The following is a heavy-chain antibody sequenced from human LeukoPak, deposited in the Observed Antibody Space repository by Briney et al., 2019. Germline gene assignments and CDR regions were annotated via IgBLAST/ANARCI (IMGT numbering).Heavy chain of an antibody. CDR1: GGSFSGYY. V-gene: IGHV4-34*01. CDR3: ARTQWFGELPFDY. D-gene: IGHD3-10*01. CDR2: INHSGST. Sequence: SETLSLTCAVYGGSFSGYYWSWIRQPPGKGLEWIGEINHSGSTNYNPSLKSRVTISVDTSKNQFSLKLSSVTAADTAVYYCARTQWFGELPFDYWGQGTLVTVSS. J-gene: IGHJ4*02.